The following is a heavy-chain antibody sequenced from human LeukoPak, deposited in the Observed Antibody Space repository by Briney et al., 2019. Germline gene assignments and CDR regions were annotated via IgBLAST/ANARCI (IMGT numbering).Heavy chain of an antibody. V-gene: IGHV4-38-2*02. CDR3: ARSGKLRSFYSDSGRKYYYYMDV. CDR2: IYHSGST. D-gene: IGHD3-10*01. CDR1: GYSISSGYY. J-gene: IGHJ6*03. Sequence: PSETLSLTCTVSGYSISSGYYWGWIRQPPGKGLEWIGTIYHSGSTYYNPSLKSRVTISVDTSKNQFSLKLSSVTAADTAVYYCARSGKLRSFYSDSGRKYYYYMDVWGKGTTVTISS.